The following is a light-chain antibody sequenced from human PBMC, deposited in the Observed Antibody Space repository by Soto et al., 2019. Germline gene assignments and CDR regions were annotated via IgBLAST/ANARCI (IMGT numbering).Light chain of an antibody. CDR1: HIVSSN. V-gene: IGKV3D-15*01. Sequence: EIVMTQSLATLSVSPRERTTISCRAIHIVSSNLSWYQQRPGQAPRLIIYGASTMATGIPARFSGSGSGTEFTLTISSLQSEDFAIYYCQQYNNWPQTFGQGTKV. J-gene: IGKJ1*01. CDR2: GAS. CDR3: QQYNNWPQT.